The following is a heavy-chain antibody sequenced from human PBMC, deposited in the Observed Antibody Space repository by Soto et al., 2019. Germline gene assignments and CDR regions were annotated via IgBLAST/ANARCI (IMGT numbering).Heavy chain of an antibody. CDR1: GFTFSPYI. CDR3: ARDRQSTPWYAADY. CDR2: ISGSGGYI. J-gene: IGHJ4*02. V-gene: IGHV3-21*01. D-gene: IGHD6-13*01. Sequence: GGSLRLSCEVSGFTFSPYIMNWVRQSPGKGLEWVSSISGSGGYIYYADSVKGRFTISRDNAKNSLYLQMTSLRDEDTALYYCARDRQSTPWYAADYWGQGSLVTVSS.